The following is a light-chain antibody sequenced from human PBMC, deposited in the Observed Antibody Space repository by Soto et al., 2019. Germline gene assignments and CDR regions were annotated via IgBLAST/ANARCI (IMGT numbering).Light chain of an antibody. CDR2: KVS. CDR3: SSFAGNNNLV. J-gene: IGLJ2*01. Sequence: QSVLTQPPSASGSPGQSVTISCTGTSSDVGGYNYVSWYQQHPGKAPKLMISKVSKRPSGVPDRFSGSKSGNTASLTVSGLQAEDEADYYCSSFAGNNNLVFGGGTKLTVL. CDR1: SSDVGGYNY. V-gene: IGLV2-8*01.